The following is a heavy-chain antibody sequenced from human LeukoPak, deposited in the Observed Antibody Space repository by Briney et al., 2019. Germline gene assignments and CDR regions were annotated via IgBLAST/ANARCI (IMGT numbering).Heavy chain of an antibody. J-gene: IGHJ4*02. CDR2: IYYSGST. D-gene: IGHD3-22*01. CDR3: ARASGYYDSSGYHINYFDY. Sequence: SETLSLTCTVSGGSISSSSYYWGWIRQPPRKGLEWIGSIYYSGSTYYNPSLKSRVTISVDTSKNQFSLKLSSVTAADTAVYYCARASGYYDSSGYHINYFDYWGQGTLVTVSS. CDR1: GGSISSSSYY. V-gene: IGHV4-39*01.